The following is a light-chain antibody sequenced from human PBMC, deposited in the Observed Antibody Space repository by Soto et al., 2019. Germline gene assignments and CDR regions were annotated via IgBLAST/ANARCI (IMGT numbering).Light chain of an antibody. CDR2: EVT. J-gene: IGLJ1*01. CDR3: SSYAGSNNYV. V-gene: IGLV2-8*01. CDR1: SSDVGGYNY. Sequence: QSVLTQPPSASGSPGQSVTISCTGSSSDVGGYNYVSWYRQHPGKAPKLMIYEVTKRPSGVPDRFSGSRSGNTASLTVSGLQAEDEADYYCSSYAGSNNYVFGTGTKLTVL.